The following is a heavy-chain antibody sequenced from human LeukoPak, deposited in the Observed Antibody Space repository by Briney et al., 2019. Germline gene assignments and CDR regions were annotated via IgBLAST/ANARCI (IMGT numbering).Heavy chain of an antibody. CDR1: GGTFSSYA. CDR2: IIPIFGTA. CDR3: ARVGISAATADY. D-gene: IGHD6-25*01. J-gene: IGHJ4*02. Sequence: SVKVSCKASGGTFSSYAISWVRQAPGQGLEWMGGIIPIFGTADYAQKFQGRVTMTSDTSTSTVYMELNSLTSDDTAVYFCARVGISAATADYWGQGTLVTVSS. V-gene: IGHV1-69*05.